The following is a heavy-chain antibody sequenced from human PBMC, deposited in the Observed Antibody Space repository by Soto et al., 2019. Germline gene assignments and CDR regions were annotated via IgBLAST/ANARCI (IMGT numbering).Heavy chain of an antibody. CDR1: GGTFSTNP. CDR3: ARRDSGGFYRYFDS. CDR2: TGSGTGPG. V-gene: IGHV1-69*06. D-gene: IGHD2-15*01. J-gene: IGHJ4*02. Sequence: QVQLVQSGAEVKKPGSSVKVSCKASGGTFSTNPISWVRQAPGQGLECMGGTGSGTGPGNHAQKFQGRLTITVDKSTSTVYIVRSSLSSEDTAVYYCARRDSGGFYRYFDSWGQGTLVTVSS.